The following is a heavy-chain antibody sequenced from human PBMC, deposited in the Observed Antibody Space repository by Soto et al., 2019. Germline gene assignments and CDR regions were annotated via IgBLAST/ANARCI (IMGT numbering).Heavy chain of an antibody. CDR2: FIPIFRTL. V-gene: IGHV1-69*01. Sequence: QVQLIQSEAEVKKPGSSVRVSCTASGGIFGSHGFSWVRQAPGQRLEWVGGFIPIFRTLTYTEKFQARVSIAADELTNTVYLDMSSLTSEDTAVYYCVRDRRIYYSDPHDEFVASDYEVWGQGTMVSVSS. J-gene: IGHJ3*01. D-gene: IGHD3-22*01. CDR1: GGIFGSHG. CDR3: VRDRRIYYSDPHDEFVASDYEV.